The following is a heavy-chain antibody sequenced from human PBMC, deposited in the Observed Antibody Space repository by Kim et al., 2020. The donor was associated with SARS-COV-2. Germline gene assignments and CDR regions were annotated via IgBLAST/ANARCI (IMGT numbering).Heavy chain of an antibody. J-gene: IGHJ4*02. D-gene: IGHD3-10*01. CDR3: AKDILPGSGSYYNRGVDY. CDR2: ISGDGGST. V-gene: IGHV3-43*02. Sequence: GGSLRLSCAASGFTLDDYAMHWVRQAPGKGLEWVSLISGDGGSTYYADSVKGRFTISRDNSKNSLYLQMNSLRTEDTALYYCAKDILPGSGSYYNRGVDYWGQGTLVTVSS. CDR1: GFTLDDYA.